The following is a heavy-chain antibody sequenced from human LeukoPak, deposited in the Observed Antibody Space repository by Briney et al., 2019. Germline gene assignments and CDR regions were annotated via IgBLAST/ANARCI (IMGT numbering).Heavy chain of an antibody. V-gene: IGHV3-11*01. CDR3: AKGSGSGSSPPSLFDY. J-gene: IGHJ4*02. CDR2: ISSSGSTI. Sequence: GGSLRLSCAASGFTFSDYYMSWIRQAPGKGLEWVSYISSSGSTIYYADSVKGRFTISRDNAKNSLYLQINSLRAEDTALYYCAKGSGSGSSPPSLFDYWGQGILVIVSS. D-gene: IGHD3-10*01. CDR1: GFTFSDYY.